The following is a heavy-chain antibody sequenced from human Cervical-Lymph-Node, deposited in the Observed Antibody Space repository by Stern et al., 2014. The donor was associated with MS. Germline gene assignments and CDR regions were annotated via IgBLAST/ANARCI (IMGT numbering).Heavy chain of an antibody. V-gene: IGHV1-2*02. CDR3: ARGGSNYRYGVDV. Sequence: VQLLESGAEVKKPGASVKVSFKASGYTFTGYYMHWVRQAPGQGLEWMGWVNPNSGGTNYVQRFEGRVTLTRDKCIGTAYMELNTLTSDDTAMYYCARGGSNYRYGVDVWGQGTTVTVSS. CDR1: GYTFTGYY. J-gene: IGHJ6*02. CDR2: VNPNSGGT. D-gene: IGHD5-18*01.